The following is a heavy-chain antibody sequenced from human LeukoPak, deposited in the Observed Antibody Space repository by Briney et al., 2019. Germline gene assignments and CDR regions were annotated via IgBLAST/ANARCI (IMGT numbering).Heavy chain of an antibody. Sequence: GGSLRLSCAAPGFTFSSYTMSWVRQSPGKGLEWVSAISGSGFETFYADSVKGRFTISRDNSNDTLYLQMNSLGADDTAIYYCAKDRDVYSAFDSWGQGTLVTVSS. J-gene: IGHJ4*02. D-gene: IGHD3-16*01. V-gene: IGHV3-23*01. CDR2: ISGSGFET. CDR1: GFTFSSYT. CDR3: AKDRDVYSAFDS.